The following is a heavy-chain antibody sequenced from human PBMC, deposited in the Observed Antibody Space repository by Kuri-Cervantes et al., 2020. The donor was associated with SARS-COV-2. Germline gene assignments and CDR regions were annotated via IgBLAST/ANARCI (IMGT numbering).Heavy chain of an antibody. CDR1: GCTFSSYG. D-gene: IGHD6-19*01. J-gene: IGHJ4*02. CDR3: ANERGGRGWYLDY. Sequence: GESPKISCAASGCTFSSYGMHWVRQAPGKGLEWVAVKSYDGSNKYYADSVKGRFTISRDNSKHTLYLQMNSLRAEDTDVYYCANERGGRGWYLDYWGQGTLVTVSS. CDR2: KSYDGSNK. V-gene: IGHV3-30*18.